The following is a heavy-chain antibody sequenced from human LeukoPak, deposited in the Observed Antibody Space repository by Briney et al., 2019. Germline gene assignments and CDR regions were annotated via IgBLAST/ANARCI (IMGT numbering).Heavy chain of an antibody. J-gene: IGHJ3*02. CDR2: INSDGSST. Sequence: GGSLRLSCAASGFTFSSYWMHWVRQAPGKGLVWVSRINSDGSSTSYADSAKGRFTISRDNAKNTLYLQMNSLRAEDTAVYYCARASRLGYSYGYAFDIWGQGTMVTVSS. D-gene: IGHD5-18*01. V-gene: IGHV3-74*01. CDR1: GFTFSSYW. CDR3: ARASRLGYSYGYAFDI.